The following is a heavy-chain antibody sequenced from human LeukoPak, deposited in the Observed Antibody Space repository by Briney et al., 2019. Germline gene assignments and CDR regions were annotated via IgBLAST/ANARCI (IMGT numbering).Heavy chain of an antibody. D-gene: IGHD1-26*01. CDR1: GYTFTGYY. CDR2: INPNSGGT. CDR3: ARTSIVRGSHSQGDAFDI. V-gene: IGHV1-2*06. Sequence: GASVKVSCKASGYTFTGYYMHWVRQAPGQGLEWMGRINPNSGGTNYAQKFQGRVTMTRDTSISTAYMELSRLRSDDTAVYYCARTSIVRGSHSQGDAFDIWGQGTMVTVSS. J-gene: IGHJ3*02.